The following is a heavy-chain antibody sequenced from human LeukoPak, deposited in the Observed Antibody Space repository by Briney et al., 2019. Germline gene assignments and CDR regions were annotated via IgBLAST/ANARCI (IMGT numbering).Heavy chain of an antibody. D-gene: IGHD2-15*01. CDR2: INHSGST. CDR3: AKILGYCSGGSCYQDNFDY. Sequence: SETLSLTCAVYGGSFSVYYWSWIRQPPGKGLEWIGEINHSGSTNYNPSLKSRVTISVDTSKNQFSLKLSSVTAADTAVYYCAKILGYCSGGSCYQDNFDYWGQGTLVTVSS. V-gene: IGHV4-34*01. CDR1: GGSFSVYY. J-gene: IGHJ4*02.